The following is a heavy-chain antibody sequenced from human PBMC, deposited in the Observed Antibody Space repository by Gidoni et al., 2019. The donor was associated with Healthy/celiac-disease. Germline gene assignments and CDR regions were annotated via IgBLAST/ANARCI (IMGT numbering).Heavy chain of an antibody. D-gene: IGHD3-9*01. CDR1: GSTFSTYS. J-gene: IGHJ6*02. CDR3: ARVGRPSFLTRSDYYGMDV. V-gene: IGHV3-21*05. CDR2: SSSRSSYI. Sequence: EVQLVESGGGLGKPGGSLRLSCATAGSTFSTYSLYWVRQAPGTGLEWVSYSSSRSSYIDYADSVKGRCTISRDNAKNSLYLQMNSLRAEDTAVYYCARVGRPSFLTRSDYYGMDVWGQGTTVTVSS.